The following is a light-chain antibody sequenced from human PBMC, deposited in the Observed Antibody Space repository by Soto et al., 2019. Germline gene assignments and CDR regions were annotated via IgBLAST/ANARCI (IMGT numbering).Light chain of an antibody. CDR3: MQALQTLPIT. J-gene: IGKJ5*01. CDR1: QSLLHSNGYNY. Sequence: DIVMTQSPLSLPVTPGEPASISCRSSQSLLHSNGYNYLDWYLQKPGQSPQLLIYLGSNRASGVPDRFSGSGSGTDFTLKISRVEVEDVGVYYCMQALQTLPITFGQGTRLEIK. CDR2: LGS. V-gene: IGKV2-28*01.